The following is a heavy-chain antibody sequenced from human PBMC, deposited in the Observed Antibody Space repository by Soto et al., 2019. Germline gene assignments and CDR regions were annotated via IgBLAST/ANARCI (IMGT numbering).Heavy chain of an antibody. CDR3: GRRYFDWLLYYYYYYGMDV. D-gene: IGHD3-9*01. V-gene: IGHV3-30*02. Sequence: GGSLRLSCAASGFTLSSYGMHWVRQAPGKGLEWVAVIWYDGSNKYYADSVKGRFTISRDNSKNTLYLQMNSLRAEDTAVYYCGRRYFDWLLYYYYYYGMDVWGQGTTVTVSS. CDR1: GFTLSSYG. CDR2: IWYDGSNK. J-gene: IGHJ6*02.